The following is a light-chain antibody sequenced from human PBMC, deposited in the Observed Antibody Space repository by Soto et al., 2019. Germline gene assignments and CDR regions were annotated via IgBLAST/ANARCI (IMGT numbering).Light chain of an antibody. CDR2: GAS. Sequence: ETVMTQSPATLPVSPGERATLSCRASASVRSKLAWYQQKPGQAPRLLIYGASTRATGVPARFSGSGSGTEFTLTINSLQSEDFALYYCQEDDNWPLWTVGQGTKVDVK. CDR3: QEDDNWPLWT. J-gene: IGKJ1*01. V-gene: IGKV3-15*01. CDR1: ASVRSK.